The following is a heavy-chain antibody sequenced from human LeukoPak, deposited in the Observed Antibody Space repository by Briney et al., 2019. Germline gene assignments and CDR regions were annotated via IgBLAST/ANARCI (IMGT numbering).Heavy chain of an antibody. Sequence: TGGSLRLSCAASGFTVSSNYMSWVRQAPGKGLEWVSVIYSGGSTYYADSVKGRFTISRDNSKNTLYLQMNSLRAEDTAVYYCARVRIEIVGANLYNWFDPWGQGTLVTVSS. D-gene: IGHD1-26*01. V-gene: IGHV3-66*01. CDR3: ARVRIEIVGANLYNWFDP. CDR2: IYSGGST. CDR1: GFTVSSNY. J-gene: IGHJ5*02.